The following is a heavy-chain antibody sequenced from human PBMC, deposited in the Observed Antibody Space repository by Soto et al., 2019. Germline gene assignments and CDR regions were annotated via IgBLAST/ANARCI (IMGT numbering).Heavy chain of an antibody. Sequence: QVQLQESGPGLVKPSGTLSLTCAVSGGSISSSNWWSWVRQPPGKGLEWIGQIYHSGSTNYNPSLKSRVTISVDKSKNQFSRKVSSVTAAETAVYYCARSIVVAINWFDPWGQGTLVTVSS. J-gene: IGHJ5*02. CDR1: GGSISSSNW. CDR2: IYHSGST. V-gene: IGHV4-4*02. CDR3: ARSIVVAINWFDP. D-gene: IGHD6-19*01.